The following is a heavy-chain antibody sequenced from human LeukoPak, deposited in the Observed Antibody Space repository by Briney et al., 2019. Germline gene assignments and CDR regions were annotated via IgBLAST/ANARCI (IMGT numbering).Heavy chain of an antibody. D-gene: IGHD2-2*01. Sequence: GGSLRLSCVASGFTFSNYGMHWVRQAPGKGLEWVAIIWYDGSHKYYADSVKGRFTISRDNFKNTLSLQMNSLRAEDTAVYYCASDPGDCSSTSCLYYYYGMDVWGRGTTVTVSS. CDR1: GFTFSNYG. V-gene: IGHV3-33*01. CDR3: ASDPGDCSSTSCLYYYYGMDV. CDR2: IWYDGSHK. J-gene: IGHJ6*02.